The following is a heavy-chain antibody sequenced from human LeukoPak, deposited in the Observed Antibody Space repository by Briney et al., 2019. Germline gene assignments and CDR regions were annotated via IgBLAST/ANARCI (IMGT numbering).Heavy chain of an antibody. V-gene: IGHV4-38-2*02. D-gene: IGHD3-22*01. Sequence: PSETLSLTCTVSGYSISSSYYWGWIRPPPGKGLEWIGTISHSGSTYYNPSLKSRVTISVDMSKNQFSLKLSSVTAADAAVYYCGRVSSGYSRQPLDYWGQGTLVTVSS. CDR1: GYSISSSYY. CDR2: ISHSGST. CDR3: GRVSSGYSRQPLDY. J-gene: IGHJ4*02.